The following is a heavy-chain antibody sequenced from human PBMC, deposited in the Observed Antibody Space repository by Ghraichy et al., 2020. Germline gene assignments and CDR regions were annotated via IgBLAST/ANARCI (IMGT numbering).Heavy chain of an antibody. D-gene: IGHD2-2*01. J-gene: IGHJ6*02. V-gene: IGHV4-34*01. CDR3: ARGIPDCSSTSCLYYYYGMDV. Sequence: SETLSLTCAVYGGSFSGYYWSWIRQPPGKGLEWIGEINHSGSTNYNPSLKSRVTISVDTSKNQFSLKLSSVTAADTAVYYCARGIPDCSSTSCLYYYYGMDVWGQGTTVTVSS. CDR2: INHSGST. CDR1: GGSFSGYY.